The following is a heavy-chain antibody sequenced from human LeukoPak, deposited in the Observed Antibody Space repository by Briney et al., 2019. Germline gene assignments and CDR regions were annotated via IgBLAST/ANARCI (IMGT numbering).Heavy chain of an antibody. CDR1: GGYISTSNYY. Sequence: SETLSLTCSVSGGYISTSNYYWGWIRQPPGKGLEWIGTIYYSGRTYYNPSLQSQVTISLDTSQNQLSLQVRSVTVVDTAVYYCARFFYYDASLPPYWGQGTLVTVSS. D-gene: IGHD3-16*01. CDR3: ARFFYYDASLPPY. J-gene: IGHJ4*02. CDR2: IYYSGRT. V-gene: IGHV4-39*01.